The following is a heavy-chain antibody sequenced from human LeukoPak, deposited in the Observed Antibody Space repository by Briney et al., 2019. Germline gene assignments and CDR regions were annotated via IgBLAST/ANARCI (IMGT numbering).Heavy chain of an antibody. D-gene: IGHD5-12*01. J-gene: IGHJ5*02. V-gene: IGHV3-21*01. Sequence: GGSLRLSCAASGFTFSSYRMNWVRQAPGKGLEWVSCISSSSDYIYYADSAKGRFTISSDNAKNSLYLQMNSLRAEDTAVYYCARERGYGGYKWFDPWGQGTLVTVSS. CDR1: GFTFSSYR. CDR3: ARERGYGGYKWFDP. CDR2: ISSSSDYI.